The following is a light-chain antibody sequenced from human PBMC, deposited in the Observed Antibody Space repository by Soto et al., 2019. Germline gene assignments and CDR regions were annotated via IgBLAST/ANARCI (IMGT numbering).Light chain of an antibody. CDR1: TSNIGSNT. V-gene: IGLV1-44*01. Sequence: QSALTQPPSASGTAGQRVTISCSGSTSNIGSNTVNWYQQLPGTSPITLIYSNNQSPSGVTDRFSGSKSGTSGSVAISGLLSEEEADYYCAEWDDSLNGYVFRTGTMVTVL. J-gene: IGLJ1*01. CDR2: SNN. CDR3: AEWDDSLNGYV.